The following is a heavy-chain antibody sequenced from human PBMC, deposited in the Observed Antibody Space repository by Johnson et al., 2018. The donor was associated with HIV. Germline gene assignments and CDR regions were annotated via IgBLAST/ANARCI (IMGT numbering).Heavy chain of an antibody. CDR2: ISYDGSNK. CDR3: ASEIYRPRPSSSWYVGAFDI. CDR1: GFTFSSYG. D-gene: IGHD6-13*01. Sequence: VQLVESGGGVVQPGGSLRLSCAASGFTFSSYGMHWVRQAPGKGLEWVAVISYDGSNKYYADSVKGRFTISRDNSKNTLYLQMNSLRAEDTAVYYCASEIYRPRPSSSWYVGAFDIWGQGTMVTVSS. V-gene: IGHV3-30*19. J-gene: IGHJ3*02.